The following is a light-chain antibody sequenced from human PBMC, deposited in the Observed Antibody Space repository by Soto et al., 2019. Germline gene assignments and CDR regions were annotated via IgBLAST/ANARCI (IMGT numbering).Light chain of an antibody. CDR3: QQYNFWPPLT. Sequence: EIVMTQSPATLSVSPGERATLSCRASQSVNSNLAWYRQKPGQAPRLLISDASTRATGVPARFSGSGSGTEFILTISSLQSEDSGIYYCQQYNFWPPLTFGGGTKVEFK. CDR1: QSVNSN. J-gene: IGKJ4*01. V-gene: IGKV3-15*01. CDR2: DAS.